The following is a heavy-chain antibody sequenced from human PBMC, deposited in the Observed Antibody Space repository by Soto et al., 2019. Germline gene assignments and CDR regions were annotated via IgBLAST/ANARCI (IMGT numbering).Heavy chain of an antibody. V-gene: IGHV4-34*01. CDR2: INHSGST. D-gene: IGHD4-17*01. J-gene: IGHJ4*02. Sequence: QVHLQQWGAGLLKPSETLSLTCAVYGGSFSGYYWSWIRQPPGKGLEWIGEINHSGSTNYNPSLKSRVTISSHKSNNQFTLKLSSVTAADTAVYYCAPAGYWLIVTTVPYYFDYWGQGTLVTVSS. CDR3: APAGYWLIVTTVPYYFDY. CDR1: GGSFSGYY.